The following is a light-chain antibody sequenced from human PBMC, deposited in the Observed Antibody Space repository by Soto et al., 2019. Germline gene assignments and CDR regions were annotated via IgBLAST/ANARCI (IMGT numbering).Light chain of an antibody. J-gene: IGKJ3*01. Sequence: EIVLTQSPATLSLSPGERATLSCRASQSVSSNLAWYQQKPGQAPRLLIYGASTRATGFPDRFSGGGSGTEFTLTISSLEPEDFAVYYCQQYGKSPLTFCRGTNVDIK. V-gene: IGKV3-15*01. CDR1: QSVSSN. CDR3: QQYGKSPLT. CDR2: GAS.